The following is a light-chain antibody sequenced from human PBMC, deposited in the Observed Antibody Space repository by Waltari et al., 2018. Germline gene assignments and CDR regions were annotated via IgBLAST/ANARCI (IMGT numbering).Light chain of an antibody. Sequence: QSALTQPPSASGSPGQSVTISCTGTSSDVGGYNYVSWYQQHPGKAPKLMIYEVSKRPSGVTDRFSGSKSGNTASLTVSGLQAEDEADYYCSSYAGSNNHVVFGGGTKLTVL. V-gene: IGLV2-8*01. CDR2: EVS. CDR1: SSDVGGYNY. CDR3: SSYAGSNNHVV. J-gene: IGLJ2*01.